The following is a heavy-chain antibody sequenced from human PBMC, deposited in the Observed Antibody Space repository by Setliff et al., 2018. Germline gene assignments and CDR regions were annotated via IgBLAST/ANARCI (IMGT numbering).Heavy chain of an antibody. CDR3: ARQPMDTIMVTFDY. Sequence: ASVKVSCKASGYTFTGYYFHWVRQAPGQGLEWMGWINPNNGDTKSAQKFQGRLTMTRDTSISTAYMELSSLRSDDTAVYYCARQPMDTIMVTFDYWGQGILVT. CDR1: GYTFTGYY. CDR2: INPNNGDT. D-gene: IGHD5-12*01. V-gene: IGHV1-2*02. J-gene: IGHJ4*02.